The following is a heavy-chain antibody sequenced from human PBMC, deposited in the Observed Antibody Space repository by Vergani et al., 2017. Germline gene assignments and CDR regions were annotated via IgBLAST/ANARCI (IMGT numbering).Heavy chain of an antibody. CDR1: GYTFTGYY. V-gene: IGHV1-69*01. Sequence: QVQLVQSGAEVKKPGASVKVSCKASGYTFTGYYMHWVRQAPGQGLEWMGRINPIFGTANYAQKFQGRVTITADESTSTAYMELSSLRSEDTAVYYCARVEGGFGSGYYRPYFDYWGQGTLVTVSS. J-gene: IGHJ4*02. CDR2: INPIFGTA. CDR3: ARVEGGFGSGYYRPYFDY. D-gene: IGHD3-22*01.